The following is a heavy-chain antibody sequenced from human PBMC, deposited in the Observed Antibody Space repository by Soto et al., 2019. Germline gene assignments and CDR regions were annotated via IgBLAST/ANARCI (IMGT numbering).Heavy chain of an antibody. CDR3: AIEITVAGDSDY. CDR1: GFTFSSYG. V-gene: IGHV3-30*03. CDR2: ISYDGSNE. J-gene: IGHJ4*01. D-gene: IGHD6-19*01. Sequence: PGGSLRLSCVASGFTFSSYGIHWVRQAPGKGLEWVAVISYDGSNEYYADSVKGRFTISRDNSKNTLYLQMDSLRPEDTAVYYCAIEITVAGDSDYSGPGTLVTVS.